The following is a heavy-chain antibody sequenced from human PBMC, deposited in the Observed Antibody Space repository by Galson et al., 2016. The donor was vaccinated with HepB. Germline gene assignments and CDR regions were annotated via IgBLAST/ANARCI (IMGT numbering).Heavy chain of an antibody. CDR2: INDVGST. CDR3: ASIWDDRAAP. V-gene: IGHV4-34*01. D-gene: IGHD6-6*01. J-gene: IGHJ4*02. CDR1: GGSVSGHF. Sequence: ETLSLTCGVYGGSVSGHFWTWIRQSPGKGLEWIGDINDVGSTNYNPSLKSRLTLSVDSSKNEFSLRLSSATVADTAVYYCASIWDDRAAPWGQGTLVTVSS.